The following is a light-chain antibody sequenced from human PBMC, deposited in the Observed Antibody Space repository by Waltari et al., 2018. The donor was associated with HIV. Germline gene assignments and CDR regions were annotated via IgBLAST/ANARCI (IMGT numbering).Light chain of an antibody. Sequence: FMLTQPHSVSESPGKTVTISCTRSSGSIASNYVQWYQQRPGSAPTAVIYEHNQIASGVPDRFSGSVDSSSNSASLTISGLKTEDEADYYCQSSYTNNQVFGGGTKLTVL. CDR1: SGSIASNY. CDR3: QSSYTNNQV. J-gene: IGLJ3*02. V-gene: IGLV6-57*03. CDR2: EHN.